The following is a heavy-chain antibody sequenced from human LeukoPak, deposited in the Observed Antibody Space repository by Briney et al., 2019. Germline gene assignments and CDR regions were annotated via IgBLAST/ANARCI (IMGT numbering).Heavy chain of an antibody. CDR3: AKDRRATLYGEFDY. Sequence: GGSLRLSCAASGFTFSSYAMSWVRQAPGKGPEWVSAISGGGVGTYYADSVKGRFTFSRDNSKNTLYLQMNSLRAEDTAVYYCAKDRRATLYGEFDYWGQGTLVTVSS. D-gene: IGHD3-3*01. CDR2: ISGGGVGT. J-gene: IGHJ4*02. CDR1: GFTFSSYA. V-gene: IGHV3-23*01.